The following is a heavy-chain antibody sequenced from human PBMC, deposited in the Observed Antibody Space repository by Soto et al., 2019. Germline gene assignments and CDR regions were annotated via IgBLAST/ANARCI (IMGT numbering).Heavy chain of an antibody. V-gene: IGHV1-18*01. CDR1: GYTFTSYG. J-gene: IGHJ6*02. Sequence: QVQLVQSGAEVKKPGASEKVSCKASGYTFTSYGISWVRQAPGQGLEWMGWISAYNGNTNYAQKLQGRVTMTTDTSTSTAYMELRSLRSDDTAVYYCARDRRIPDYRKDYYYGMDVWGQGTTVTVSS. CDR2: ISAYNGNT. CDR3: ARDRRIPDYRKDYYYGMDV. D-gene: IGHD4-4*01.